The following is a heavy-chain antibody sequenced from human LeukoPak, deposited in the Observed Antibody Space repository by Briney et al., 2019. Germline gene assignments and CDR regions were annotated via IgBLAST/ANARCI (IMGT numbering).Heavy chain of an antibody. CDR1: GFTFSNYA. CDR3: TNLPGRRSGIPFDY. Sequence: PGGSLRLSCAASGFTFSNYAMHWVRQAPGKGLEWVAIISFDESNKYYADSVKGRFTISRDNSENTLYLHMNSLRAEDTAVYYCTNLPGRRSGIPFDYWGQGTLVTVSS. CDR2: ISFDESNK. D-gene: IGHD6-13*01. J-gene: IGHJ4*02. V-gene: IGHV3-30*04.